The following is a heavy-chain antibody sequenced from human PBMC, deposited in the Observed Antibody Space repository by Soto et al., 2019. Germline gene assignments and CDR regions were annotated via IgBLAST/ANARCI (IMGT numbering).Heavy chain of an antibody. CDR3: ARAGPTYYYDSSGYYSLPVYYFDY. J-gene: IGHJ4*02. Sequence: TLSLTYTVSGGSVSSYCWHWIRQPPGKGLEWIGYIYYSGSTYYNPSLKSRVTISVDTSKNQFSLKLSSVTAADTAVYYCARAGPTYYYDSSGYYSLPVYYFDYWGQGTLVTVSS. CDR1: GGSVSSYC. CDR2: IYYSGST. V-gene: IGHV4-30-4*08. D-gene: IGHD3-22*01.